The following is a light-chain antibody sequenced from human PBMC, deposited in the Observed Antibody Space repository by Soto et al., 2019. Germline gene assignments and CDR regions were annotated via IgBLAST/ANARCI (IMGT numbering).Light chain of an antibody. CDR3: QQTFSSPYT. CDR1: HSVGTH. Sequence: DIQMTQSPSSLSASVGDRVTISCRASHSVGTHLSWLQQKPGKAPTLVIYDASTPQRGVPFRFSGSGSGTDFTLTISSLQPEDFATYSCQQTFSSPYTFGQGTKVDI. V-gene: IGKV1-39*01. CDR2: DAS. J-gene: IGKJ2*01.